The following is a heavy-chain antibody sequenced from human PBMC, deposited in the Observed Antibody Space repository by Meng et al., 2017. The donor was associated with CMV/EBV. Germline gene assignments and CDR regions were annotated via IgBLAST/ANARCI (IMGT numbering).Heavy chain of an antibody. J-gene: IGHJ5*02. CDR3: ARDYDDFWSGYRYNWFDP. V-gene: IGHV3-21*01. D-gene: IGHD3-3*01. CDR1: GFTFSSYS. CDR2: ISSSSYI. Sequence: LSLTCAASGFTFSSYSMNWVRQAPGKGLEWVSSISSSSYIYYADSVKGRFTISRDNATNSLYLQMNSLRAEDTAVYYCARDYDDFWSGYRYNWFDPWGQGTLVTVSS.